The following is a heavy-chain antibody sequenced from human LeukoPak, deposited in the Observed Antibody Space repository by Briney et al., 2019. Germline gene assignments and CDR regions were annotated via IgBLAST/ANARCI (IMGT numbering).Heavy chain of an antibody. D-gene: IGHD1-26*01. CDR2: ISAYNGNT. V-gene: IGHV1-18*01. CDR1: GYTFTSYG. CDR3: AFSGRVGATTWFDP. J-gene: IGHJ5*02. Sequence: GASVKVSCKASGYTFTSYGISWVRQAPGQGLEWVGWISAYNGNTNYAQKLQGRVTMTTDTSTSTAYMELRSLRSDDTAVYYCAFSGRVGATTWFDPWGQGTLVTVSS.